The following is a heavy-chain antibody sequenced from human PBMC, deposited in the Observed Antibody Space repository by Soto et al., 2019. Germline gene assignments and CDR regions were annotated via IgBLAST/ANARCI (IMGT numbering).Heavy chain of an antibody. V-gene: IGHV4-30-4*01. D-gene: IGHD4-17*01. J-gene: IGHJ4*02. Sequence: QVQLQESGPGLVKPSQTLSLTCTVSGGSISSGNYYWSWIRQPPGKGLEWIGFISYSGTTHYSASLRRRVSISVATSKTRSSLDLSSVTAADTAVYYCATMGTPVTGLYYFDYWGQGTLVTVSS. CDR3: ATMGTPVTGLYYFDY. CDR1: GGSISSGNYY. CDR2: ISYSGTT.